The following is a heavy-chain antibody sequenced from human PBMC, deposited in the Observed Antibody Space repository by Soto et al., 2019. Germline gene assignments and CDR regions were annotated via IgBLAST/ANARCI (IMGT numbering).Heavy chain of an antibody. CDR1: GYTFTGYY. CDR3: ASYAAATYYFDY. CDR2: INPNSGGT. D-gene: IGHD2-8*01. Sequence: GASVKVSCKASGYTFTGYYMHWVRQAPGKGLEWMGWINPNSGGTNYAQKFQGWVTMTRDTSINTAYMELSRLRSEDTAVYYCASYAAATYYFDYWGQGTLVTVSS. J-gene: IGHJ4*02. V-gene: IGHV1-2*04.